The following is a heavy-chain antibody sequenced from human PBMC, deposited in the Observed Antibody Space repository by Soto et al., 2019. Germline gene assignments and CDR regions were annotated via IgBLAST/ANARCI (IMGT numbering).Heavy chain of an antibody. D-gene: IGHD2-2*01. CDR2: ISYDGSNK. V-gene: IGHV3-30*18. J-gene: IGHJ6*02. CDR3: AKDQYQLIRRCYGLDV. Sequence: QVQLVESGGGVVQHGRSLRLSCAASGFTFSNYVMHWVRQAPGKGLEWVAVISYDGSNKYYADSVRGRFTISRDNSKNTLFLQMNSLRPEDTAVYYCAKDQYQLIRRCYGLDVWGQGTTVTVSS. CDR1: GFTFSNYV.